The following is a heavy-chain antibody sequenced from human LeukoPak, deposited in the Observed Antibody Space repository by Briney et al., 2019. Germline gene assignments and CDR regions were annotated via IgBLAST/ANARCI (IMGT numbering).Heavy chain of an antibody. Sequence: GGSLRLSCAASGFTFSNAWMSWVRQAPGKGLEWVGRIKSKTDGGTTDYAAPVKGRFTISRDDSKNTLYLQMNSLKTEDTAVYYCTTASMVRGVEDYWGQGTLVTVSS. CDR3: TTASMVRGVEDY. J-gene: IGHJ4*02. D-gene: IGHD3-10*01. V-gene: IGHV3-15*01. CDR1: GFTFSNAW. CDR2: IKSKTDGGTT.